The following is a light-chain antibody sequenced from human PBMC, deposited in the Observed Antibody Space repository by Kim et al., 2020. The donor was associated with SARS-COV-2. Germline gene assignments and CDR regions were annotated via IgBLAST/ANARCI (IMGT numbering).Light chain of an antibody. CDR1: KLGDKY. V-gene: IGLV3-1*01. Sequence: VSPGQSASSTCSGEKLGDKYACWYQQKPGQSPVLVIYQDSKRPSGIRWRFSGSNSGNTATLTISGTQAMDEADYYCQAWDSSTVVFGGGTQLTVL. CDR2: QDS. CDR3: QAWDSSTVV. J-gene: IGLJ2*01.